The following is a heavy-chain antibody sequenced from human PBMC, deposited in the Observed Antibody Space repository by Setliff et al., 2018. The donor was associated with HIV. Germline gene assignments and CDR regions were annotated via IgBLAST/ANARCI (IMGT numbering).Heavy chain of an antibody. CDR3: ARRDGRSMNVFEI. Sequence: GESLKISCKAVDYTFTTYWIGWVRQMPGEGLEWMGIIYPDDSNIRYNPSFQNQVTISADKSISTAYLQVHNLKASDTATYYCARRDGRSMNVFEIWGPGTMVTVSS. CDR1: DYTFTTYW. CDR2: IYPDDSNI. V-gene: IGHV5-51*01. J-gene: IGHJ3*01. D-gene: IGHD6-13*01.